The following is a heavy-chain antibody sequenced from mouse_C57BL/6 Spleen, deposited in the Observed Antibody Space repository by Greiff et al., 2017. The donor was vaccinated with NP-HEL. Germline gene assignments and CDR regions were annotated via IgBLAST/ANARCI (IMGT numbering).Heavy chain of an antibody. V-gene: IGHV5-4*01. CDR1: GFTFSSYA. J-gene: IGHJ1*03. D-gene: IGHD2-1*01. CDR2: ISDGGSYT. CDR3: ARGWYLWYFDV. Sequence: EVHLVESGGGLVKPGGSLKLSCAASGFTFSSYAMSWVRQTPEKRLEWVATISDGGSYTYYPDNVKGRFTISRDNAKNNLYLQMSHLKSEDTAMYYCARGWYLWYFDVWGTGTTVTVSS.